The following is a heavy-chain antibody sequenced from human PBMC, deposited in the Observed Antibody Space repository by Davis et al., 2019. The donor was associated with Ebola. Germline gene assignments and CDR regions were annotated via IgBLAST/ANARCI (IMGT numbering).Heavy chain of an antibody. D-gene: IGHD2-21*02. CDR3: ARVRYCGGDCSRHYYYGMDV. J-gene: IGHJ6*04. CDR1: RNTFTTYY. CDR2: INPYSGGT. Sequence: AASVKVSCKASRNTFTTYYMHWVRQAPGQGLEWMGRINPYSGGTNYAQKFQGRVTMTRDTSISTAYMELSSLRSDDTAVYYCARVRYCGGDCSRHYYYGMDVWGKGTTVTVSS. V-gene: IGHV1-2*06.